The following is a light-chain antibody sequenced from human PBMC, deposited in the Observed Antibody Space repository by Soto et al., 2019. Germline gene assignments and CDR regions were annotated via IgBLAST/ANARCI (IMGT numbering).Light chain of an antibody. CDR2: EVT. CDR1: SSDVGSYNL. Sequence: QSVLTQPASVSGSPGQSITISCTGTSSDVGSYNLVSWYQQHPGKAPKLMIYEVTKRPSGVSNRFSGSKSGNTASLTISGLQAEDEADYHCCSFAGRTTWVFGGGTKLTVL. J-gene: IGLJ3*02. CDR3: CSFAGRTTWV. V-gene: IGLV2-23*02.